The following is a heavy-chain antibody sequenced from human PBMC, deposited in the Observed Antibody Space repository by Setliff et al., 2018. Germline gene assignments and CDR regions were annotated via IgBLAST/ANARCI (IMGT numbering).Heavy chain of an antibody. V-gene: IGHV7-4-1*02. CDR1: GYSLSNYV. J-gene: IGHJ4*01. D-gene: IGHD4-17*01. Sequence: ASVKVSCKASGYSLSNYVMNWVRQAPGQGLEWMGWINTKTGDPTYAQGYTGRFAFSSDTSDSATYLDISNLKAEDTATYYCARADHLVTTTFDYWGQGTLVTVSS. CDR2: INTKTGDP. CDR3: ARADHLVTTTFDY.